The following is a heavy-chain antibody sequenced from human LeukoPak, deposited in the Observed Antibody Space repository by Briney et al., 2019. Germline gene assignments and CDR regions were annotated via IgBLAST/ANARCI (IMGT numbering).Heavy chain of an antibody. Sequence: ASVKVSCKASGYTFTSYDINWVRQATGQGLEWVGWMNPNSGNTGYAQKFQGRVTITRNTSISTAYMELSSLRSEDTAVYYRARATVAGSEGGDDAFDIWGQGTMVTVSS. J-gene: IGHJ3*02. CDR3: ARATVAGSEGGDDAFDI. CDR1: GYTFTSYD. D-gene: IGHD6-19*01. V-gene: IGHV1-8*03. CDR2: MNPNSGNT.